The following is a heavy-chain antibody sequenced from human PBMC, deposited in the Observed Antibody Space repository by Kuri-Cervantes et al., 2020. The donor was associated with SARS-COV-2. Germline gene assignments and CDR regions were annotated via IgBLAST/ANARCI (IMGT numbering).Heavy chain of an antibody. D-gene: IGHD6-13*01. CDR2: ISGSGGST. J-gene: IGHJ4*02. V-gene: IGHV3-23*01. Sequence: GESLKISCAASGFTFSSYAMSWVRQAPGKGLEWVSVISGSGGSTYYADSVKGRFTISRDNSKNTLFLQMNSLRAEDTAIYYCVRGGIAATGPDDYWGQGTLVTSPQ. CDR1: GFTFSSYA. CDR3: VRGGIAATGPDDY.